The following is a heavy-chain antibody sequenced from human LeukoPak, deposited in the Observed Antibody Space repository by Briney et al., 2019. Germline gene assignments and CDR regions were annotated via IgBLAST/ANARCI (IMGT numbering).Heavy chain of an antibody. CDR1: GGSFSGYY. V-gene: IGHV4-34*01. CDR2: INHSGST. Sequence: SETLSLTCAVYGGSFSGYYWSWIRQPPGKGLEWIGEINHSGSTNYNPSLKSRVTISVDTSKNQFSLKLSSVTAADTAVYYCASGISSSSWYWFDPWGQGTLVTVSS. D-gene: IGHD6-13*01. CDR3: ASGISSSSWYWFDP. J-gene: IGHJ5*02.